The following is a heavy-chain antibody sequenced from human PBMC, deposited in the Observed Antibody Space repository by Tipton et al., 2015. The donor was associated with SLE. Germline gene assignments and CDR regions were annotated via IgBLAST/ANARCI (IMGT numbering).Heavy chain of an antibody. Sequence: QVQLVQSGAEVKKPGASVKVSCKTSGYTFTYYGITWVRQAPGQGLEWVGWITPYNGYTNYAQRLQDRVTMTTDRTTNTAFMELRSLRSDDTAVYFCARALSQQYSTIWSDYWGQGTLVTVSS. J-gene: IGHJ4*02. CDR1: GYTFTYYG. CDR2: ITPYNGYT. D-gene: IGHD2-2*01. V-gene: IGHV1-18*01. CDR3: ARALSQQYSTIWSDY.